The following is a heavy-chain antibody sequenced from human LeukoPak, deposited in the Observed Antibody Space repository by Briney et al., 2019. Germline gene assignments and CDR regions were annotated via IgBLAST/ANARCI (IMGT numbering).Heavy chain of an antibody. V-gene: IGHV3-74*01. CDR3: ARDRAAYGDGTSWNIFDY. CDR1: GFTFSKYW. CDR2: INTDGTST. J-gene: IGHJ4*02. Sequence: QPGGSLRLSCEASGFTFSKYWMHWVRQVPGKGLVWVSHINTDGTSTYYADSVKGRFAISRDNAKNTVYLQMNSLRAEDTALYYCARDRAAYGDGTSWNIFDYWGQGTLVTVSS. D-gene: IGHD4-17*01.